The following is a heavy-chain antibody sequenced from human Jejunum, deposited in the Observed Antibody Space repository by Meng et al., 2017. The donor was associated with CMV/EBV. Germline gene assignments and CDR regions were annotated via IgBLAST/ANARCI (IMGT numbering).Heavy chain of an antibody. CDR1: GCAFSNYD. V-gene: IGHV3-48*03. Sequence: SGAVSGCAFSNYDMKWVRQAPGEGLEWVSHIASSGSDIYYVDSVKGRFTTSRDNARNSLYLQMNSLTVEDTAVYYCARVFDVWGQETLVTVSS. J-gene: IGHJ4*02. CDR2: IASSGSDI. CDR3: ARVFDV.